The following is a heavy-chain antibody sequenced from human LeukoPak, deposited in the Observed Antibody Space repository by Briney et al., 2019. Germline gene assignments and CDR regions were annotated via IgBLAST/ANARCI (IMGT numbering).Heavy chain of an antibody. J-gene: IGHJ4*02. V-gene: IGHV3-21*01. CDR3: ARDYPGYYDDLGYFDY. CDR2: ISSSSSYI. Sequence: GGSLRLSCAASGFTFSSSSMNWVRQAPGKGLEWVSSISSSSSYIYFADSVKGRFTISRDNAKNSLYLQMNSLRAEDTAVYYCARDYPGYYDDLGYFDYWGQGTLVTVSS. D-gene: IGHD3-22*01. CDR1: GFTFSSSS.